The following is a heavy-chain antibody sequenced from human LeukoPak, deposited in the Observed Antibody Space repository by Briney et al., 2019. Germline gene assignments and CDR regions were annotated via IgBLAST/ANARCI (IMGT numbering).Heavy chain of an antibody. CDR1: GGSISSSSYY. V-gene: IGHV4-39*01. Sequence: SETLSLTCTVSGGSISSSSYYWGWIRQPPGKGLEWIGSIYYSGSTYYNPSLKSRVTISVDTSKTQFSLKLSSVTAADTAVYSCATRPYYYDSSGRFAYWAKGPLVTVSP. CDR2: IYYSGST. D-gene: IGHD3-22*01. CDR3: ATRPYYYDSSGRFAY. J-gene: IGHJ4*02.